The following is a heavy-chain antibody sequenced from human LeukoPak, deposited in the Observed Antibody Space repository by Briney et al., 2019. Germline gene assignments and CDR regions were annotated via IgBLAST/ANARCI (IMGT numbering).Heavy chain of an antibody. Sequence: SETLSLTCTVSGGSISSFHWSWVPQPPGKGLEWIGHTYDSGTTNYNPSLKSHITRLVDMSKNPLSPRLTSVTAGDTAVYYCASYYVGGGGRGYWGQGTLVTVSS. CDR2: TYDSGTT. D-gene: IGHD3-10*02. CDR1: GGSISSFH. CDR3: ASYYVGGGGRGY. J-gene: IGHJ4*02. V-gene: IGHV4-59*01.